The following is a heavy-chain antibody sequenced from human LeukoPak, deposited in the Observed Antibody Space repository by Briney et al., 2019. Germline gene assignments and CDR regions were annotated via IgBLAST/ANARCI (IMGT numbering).Heavy chain of an antibody. J-gene: IGHJ4*02. D-gene: IGHD3-10*01. CDR2: IKDDGSEK. Sequence: GESLRLSCAASGFSFSDFWMSWIRQAPGKGLEWVANIKDDGSEKYYVDSVKGRFTISRDNAKSSLYLQMNSLRAEDTAVYYCAKDWGHQFASGSSYFDSWGRGTLVTVSS. CDR3: AKDWGHQFASGSSYFDS. V-gene: IGHV3-7*01. CDR1: GFSFSDFW.